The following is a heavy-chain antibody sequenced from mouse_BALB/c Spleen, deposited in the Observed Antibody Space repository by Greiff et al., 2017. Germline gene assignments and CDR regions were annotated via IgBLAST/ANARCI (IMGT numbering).Heavy chain of an antibody. CDR1: GFSLTGSG. CDR3: ARGNYGNYVGWCAY. J-gene: IGHJ3*01. D-gene: IGHD2-1*01. V-gene: IGHV2-6-7*01. CDR2: IWGDGST. Sequence: VTLVESGPGLVAPSQSLSITCTVSGFSLTGSGVTWVRQPPGKGLEWLGMIWGDGSTDYTSALKSRLSISKDNSKSQVFLKMNSLQTDDTARYYCARGNYGNYVGWCAYWGQGTLVTVSA.